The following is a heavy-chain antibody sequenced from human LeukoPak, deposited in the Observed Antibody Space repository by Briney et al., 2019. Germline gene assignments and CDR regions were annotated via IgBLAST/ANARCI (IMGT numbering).Heavy chain of an antibody. CDR1: GFTFSSYS. D-gene: IGHD3-10*01. J-gene: IGHJ4*02. CDR2: ISSSSSYI. Sequence: PGGSLRLSCAASGFTFSSYSMNWVRQAPGKGLEWVSSISSSSSYIYYADSVKGRFIISRDNAKNSLYLQMNSLRAEDTAVYYCATLGTYYYGSGTDYWGQGTLVTVSS. CDR3: ATLGTYYYGSGTDY. V-gene: IGHV3-21*01.